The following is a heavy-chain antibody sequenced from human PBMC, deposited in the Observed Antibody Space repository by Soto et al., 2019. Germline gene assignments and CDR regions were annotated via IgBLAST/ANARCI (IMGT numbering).Heavy chain of an antibody. J-gene: IGHJ5*02. V-gene: IGHV5-51*01. CDR2: IYPGDSDT. CDR1: GYSFTSYW. CDR3: ARGGRRCLEWLPPRQTWFDP. Sequence: GESLKISCKGSGYSFTSYWIGWVRQMPGKGLEWMGIIYPGDSDTRYSPSFQGQVTISADKSISTAYLQWSSLKASDTAMYYCARGGRRCLEWLPPRQTWFDPWGQGTLVTVAS. D-gene: IGHD3-3*01.